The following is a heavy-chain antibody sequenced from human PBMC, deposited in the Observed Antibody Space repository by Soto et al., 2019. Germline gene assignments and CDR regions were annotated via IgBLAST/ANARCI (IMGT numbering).Heavy chain of an antibody. D-gene: IGHD4-17*01. V-gene: IGHV4-61*01. J-gene: IGHJ4*02. CDR1: GGSVSNKTYY. Sequence: SETLSLTCSVSGGSVSNKTYYWSWIRQPPGKRLEWIGYAYYSGTTNYNPSLKSRVTISVDLSKNQFSLRLSSVTTADTALYYCARTTAVPNTLRSRYFFDYWGQGTLVTVSS. CDR3: ARTTAVPNTLRSRYFFDY. CDR2: AYYSGTT.